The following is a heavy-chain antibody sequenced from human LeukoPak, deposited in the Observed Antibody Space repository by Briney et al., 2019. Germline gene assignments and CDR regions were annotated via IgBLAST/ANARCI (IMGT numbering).Heavy chain of an antibody. CDR2: ISAYNGNT. CDR1: GYTFTSYG. J-gene: IGHJ6*03. D-gene: IGHD6-19*01. Sequence: ASVKVSCKASGYTFTSYGISWVRQAPGQGLEWMGWISAYNGNTNYAQKFQGRVTMTRDTSISTAYMELSRLRSDDTAVYYCARAVADTYYYYYYYMDVWGKGTTVTVSS. CDR3: ARAVADTYYYYYYYMDV. V-gene: IGHV1-18*01.